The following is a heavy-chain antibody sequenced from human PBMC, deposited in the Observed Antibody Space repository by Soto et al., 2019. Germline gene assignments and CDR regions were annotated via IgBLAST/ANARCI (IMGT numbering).Heavy chain of an antibody. V-gene: IGHV3-23*01. J-gene: IGHJ4*02. CDR3: AKDRREGDFWSGYPLYYFDY. CDR1: GFTFSSYA. D-gene: IGHD3-3*01. Sequence: EVQLLESGGGLVQPGGSLRLSCAASGFTFSSYAMSWVRQAPGKGLEWVSAISGSGGSTYYADSVKGRFTISRDNSKNTLYLQMNSLRAEDTAVYYCAKDRREGDFWSGYPLYYFDYWGQGTLVTVSS. CDR2: ISGSGGST.